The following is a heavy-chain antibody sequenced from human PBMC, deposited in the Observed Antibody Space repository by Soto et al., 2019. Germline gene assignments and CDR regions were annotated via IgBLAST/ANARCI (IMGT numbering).Heavy chain of an antibody. J-gene: IGHJ6*02. V-gene: IGHV5-10-1*01. CDR3: ARLTRIVVVPAAPTPHYYYYGMDV. CDR1: GDSFTSYW. CDR2: IDPSDSYT. Sequence: GESLKISCKGSGDSFTSYWISWVRQMPGKGLEWMGRIDPSDSYTNYSPSFQGHVTISADKSISTAYLQWSSLKASDTAMYYCARLTRIVVVPAAPTPHYYYYGMDVWGQGTTVTVSS. D-gene: IGHD2-2*01.